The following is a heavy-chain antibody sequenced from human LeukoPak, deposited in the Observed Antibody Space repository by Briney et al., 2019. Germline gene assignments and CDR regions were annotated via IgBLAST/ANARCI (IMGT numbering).Heavy chain of an antibody. V-gene: IGHV3-21*01. D-gene: IGHD4-23*01. Sequence: GGSLRLSCAASGFTLSNNAMSWVRQAPGKGLEWVSSISSSSSYIYYADSVKGRFTISRDNAKNSLFLQMNSLRAEDTAVYYCARGGTTVVTDYGYWGQGTLVTVSS. CDR1: GFTLSNNA. CDR2: ISSSSSYI. J-gene: IGHJ4*02. CDR3: ARGGTTVVTDYGY.